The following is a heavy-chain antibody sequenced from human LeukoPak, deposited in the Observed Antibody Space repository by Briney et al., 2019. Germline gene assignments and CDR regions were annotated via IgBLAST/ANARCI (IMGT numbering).Heavy chain of an antibody. D-gene: IGHD3-22*01. CDR2: ISYDGSNE. V-gene: IGHV3-30*04. Sequence: GGSLRLSCAASGFTFSSYVMHWVRQAPGKGLEWVAIISYDGSNEYYADSVKGRFTISRDNSKNTLYLQMNSLRAADTAVYYCARAYDSSDCWGQGTLVTVSS. J-gene: IGHJ4*02. CDR3: ARAYDSSDC. CDR1: GFTFSSYV.